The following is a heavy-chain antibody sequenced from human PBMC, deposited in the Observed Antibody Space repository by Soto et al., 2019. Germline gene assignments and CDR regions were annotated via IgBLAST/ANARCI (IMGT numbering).Heavy chain of an antibody. CDR1: GGSFSGYY. CDR3: SRDRGGVVPYYFEY. J-gene: IGHJ4*02. D-gene: IGHD2-15*01. Sequence: PSETLSLTCAVYGGSFSGYYWSWIRQPPGKGLEWIGEINHSGSTNYNPSLKSRVTISVDTSKNQFSLKLSSVTAEDTALYYCSRDRGGVVPYYFEYWGQGTQVTVSS. CDR2: INHSGST. V-gene: IGHV4-34*01.